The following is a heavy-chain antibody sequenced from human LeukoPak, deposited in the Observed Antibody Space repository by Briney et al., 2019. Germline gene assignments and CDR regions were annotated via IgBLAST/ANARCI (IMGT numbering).Heavy chain of an antibody. CDR3: AYSGYYYYYYGMDV. CDR1: GGSFSGYY. Sequence: SETLSLTCAVYGGSFSGYYWSWIRQPPGKGLEWIGEINHSGSTNYNPSLKSRVTISVDTSKNQFSLKLSSVTAAGTAVYYCAYSGYYYYYYGMDVWGQGTTVTVSS. CDR2: INHSGST. J-gene: IGHJ6*02. V-gene: IGHV4-34*01. D-gene: IGHD5-12*01.